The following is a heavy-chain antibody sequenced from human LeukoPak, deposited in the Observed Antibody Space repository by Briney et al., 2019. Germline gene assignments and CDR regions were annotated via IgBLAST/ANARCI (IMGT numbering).Heavy chain of an antibody. J-gene: IGHJ6*03. V-gene: IGHV4-34*01. CDR3: ARRRIVVVPAAPGYYYYMDV. Sequence: SETLSLTCAVYGGSFSGYYWSWIRQPPGKGRKWIGEINHSESTNYNPSLKSRVTISVDTSKNQFSLKLSSVTAADTAVYYCARRRIVVVPAAPGYYYYMDVWGKGTTVTVSS. D-gene: IGHD2-2*01. CDR1: GGSFSGYY. CDR2: INHSEST.